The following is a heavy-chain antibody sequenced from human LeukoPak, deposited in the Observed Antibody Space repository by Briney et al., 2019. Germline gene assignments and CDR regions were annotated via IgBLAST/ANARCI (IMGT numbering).Heavy chain of an antibody. D-gene: IGHD6-19*01. J-gene: IGHJ4*02. Sequence: SETLSLTCAVYGGSFSGYYCKWFRQPPGKGLEWIGEINHSGVTNYNPSLKSRITVSVDTSENQFSLKLRSMTAADTAVFYCARGAIRGIAVAGYWGQGTQVTVSS. CDR3: ARGAIRGIAVAGY. CDR2: INHSGVT. CDR1: GGSFSGYY. V-gene: IGHV4-34*01.